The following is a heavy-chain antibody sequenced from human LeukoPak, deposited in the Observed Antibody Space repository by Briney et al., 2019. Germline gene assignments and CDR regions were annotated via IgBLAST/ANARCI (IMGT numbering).Heavy chain of an antibody. CDR2: IIPIFGTA. CDR1: GGTFSSYA. J-gene: IGHJ4*02. CDR3: AREGRTYYYDY. Sequence: GASVKVSCKASGGTFSSYAISWVRQAPGKGLEWLGGIIPIFGTANYAQKFQGRVTITTDESTSTAYMELSSLRSEDTAVYYCAREGRTYYYDYWGQGTLVTVSS. V-gene: IGHV1-69*05. D-gene: IGHD3-10*01.